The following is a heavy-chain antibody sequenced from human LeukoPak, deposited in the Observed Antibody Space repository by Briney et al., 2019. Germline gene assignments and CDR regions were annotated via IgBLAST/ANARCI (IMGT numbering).Heavy chain of an antibody. Sequence: GGSLRPSCAASGLTFSSYSMNWVRQAPGKGLEWDSYIISNSGSIYYADSVKGRFTISRDNAKNSLYLQMNSLRDEDTAVYYRARGIPDYGGNWYYFDYWGQGTLVTVSS. D-gene: IGHD4-23*01. CDR2: IISNSGSI. J-gene: IGHJ4*02. CDR1: GLTFSSYS. CDR3: ARGIPDYGGNWYYFDY. V-gene: IGHV3-48*02.